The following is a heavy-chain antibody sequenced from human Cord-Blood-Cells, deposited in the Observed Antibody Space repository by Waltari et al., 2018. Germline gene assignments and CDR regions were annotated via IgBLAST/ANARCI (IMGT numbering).Heavy chain of an antibody. Sequence: QVQLQQSGPGLVKTSQTLSPTCALPGYRFFSNSAACNCIRESPSRGLEWLGRTYYRSKWYNDYAVSVKSRITINPDTSKNQFSLQLNSVTPEDTAVYYCARDWSPYGSIDYWGQGTLVTVSS. CDR3: ARDWSPYGSIDY. V-gene: IGHV6-1*01. CDR2: TYYRSKWYN. CDR1: GYRFFSNSAA. J-gene: IGHJ4*02. D-gene: IGHD3-10*01.